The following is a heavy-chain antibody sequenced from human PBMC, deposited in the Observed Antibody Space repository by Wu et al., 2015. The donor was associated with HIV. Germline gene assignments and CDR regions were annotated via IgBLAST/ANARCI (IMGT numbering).Heavy chain of an antibody. CDR3: ARDLYDYGRTGSNWFDP. V-gene: IGHV1-69*13. CDR1: GGTFSSYA. D-gene: IGHD4-17*01. CDR2: IIPIFGTA. J-gene: IGHJ5*02. Sequence: QVQLVQSGAEVKKPGSSVKVSCKASGGTFSSYAISWVRQAPGQGLGWMGGIIPIFGTANYAQKFQGRVTITADESTSTAYMELSSLRSEDTAVYYCARDLYDYGRTGSNWFDPWGQGTLVTVSS.